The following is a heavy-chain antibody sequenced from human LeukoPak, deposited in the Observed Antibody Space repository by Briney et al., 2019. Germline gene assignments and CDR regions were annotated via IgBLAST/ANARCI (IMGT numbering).Heavy chain of an antibody. V-gene: IGHV5-51*01. J-gene: IGHJ4*02. Sequence: GESLKISCKGSGYTFTSFWIGWVRQMPGKGLEWMGIIYPGDSDTRYSPSFQGQVTISADKSISTAYLQWSSLKASDTAMYYCARHYYGSGSYVYYWGQGTLVTVSS. CDR1: GYTFTSFW. CDR3: ARHYYGSGSYVYY. D-gene: IGHD3-10*01. CDR2: IYPGDSDT.